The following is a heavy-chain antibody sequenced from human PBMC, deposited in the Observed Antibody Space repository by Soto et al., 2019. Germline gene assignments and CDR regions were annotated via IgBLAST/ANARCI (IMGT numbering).Heavy chain of an antibody. D-gene: IGHD5-18*01. CDR2: IYPGDSDT. Sequence: GEALKLSCKGSGYSFTSYWFGWVRQMPGKGLEWMGIIYPGDSDTRYSPSFQGQVTISADKSISTAYLQWSSLKASDTAMYYCARHKIEADTAMDPYYDYGMDVWGQGTTVTVSS. V-gene: IGHV5-51*01. CDR1: GYSFTSYW. J-gene: IGHJ6*02. CDR3: ARHKIEADTAMDPYYDYGMDV.